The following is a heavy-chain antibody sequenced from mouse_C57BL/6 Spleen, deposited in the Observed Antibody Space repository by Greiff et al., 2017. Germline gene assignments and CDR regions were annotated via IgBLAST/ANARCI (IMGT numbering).Heavy chain of an antibody. CDR3: ARAGGSRIDY. D-gene: IGHD1-2*01. CDR1: GYTFTSYW. CDR2: IYPGSGST. V-gene: IGHV1-55*01. J-gene: IGHJ2*01. Sequence: QVQLQQPGAELVKPGASVTMSCKASGYTFTSYWLTWVKQRPGQGLEWIGDIYPGSGSTNYNAKFNSKATLTVDTSSSTAYMQLSSLTSEDAAVYYCARAGGSRIDYWGQGTTLTVSS.